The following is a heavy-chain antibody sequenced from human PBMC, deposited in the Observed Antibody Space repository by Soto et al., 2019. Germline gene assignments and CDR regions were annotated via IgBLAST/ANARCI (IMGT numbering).Heavy chain of an antibody. CDR2: IYYSGST. V-gene: IGHV4-31*03. CDR1: GGSISSGGYY. Sequence: PSETLSLTCTVSGGSISSGGYYWSWIRQHPGKGLEWIGYIYYSGSTYYNPSLKSRVTISVDTSKNQFSLKLSSVTAADTAVYYCARGLIDILTGYPHDAFDIWGQGTMVTVSS. D-gene: IGHD3-9*01. CDR3: ARGLIDILTGYPHDAFDI. J-gene: IGHJ3*02.